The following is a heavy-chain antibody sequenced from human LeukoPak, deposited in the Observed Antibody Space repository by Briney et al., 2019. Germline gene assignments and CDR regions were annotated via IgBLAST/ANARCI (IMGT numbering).Heavy chain of an antibody. Sequence: GGSLRLSCVASGFIFSDYSMDWVRQAPGKGLEWVANIKENAGEIYYVDSVKGRFTISRDNAKNSLYLQMESLRAEDTAVYYCARERAGVAATNNWFDPWGQGTLVTVSS. V-gene: IGHV3-7*01. CDR2: IKENAGEI. D-gene: IGHD2-15*01. CDR3: ARERAGVAATNNWFDP. J-gene: IGHJ5*02. CDR1: GFIFSDYS.